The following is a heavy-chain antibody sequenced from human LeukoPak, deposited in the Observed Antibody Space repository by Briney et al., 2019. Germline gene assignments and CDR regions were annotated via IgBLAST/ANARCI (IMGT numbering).Heavy chain of an antibody. V-gene: IGHV4-38-2*02. Sequence: SETLSLTCTVSGYSISSGYYWGWIRPPPGKGLEWIGSIYHSGSTYYNPSLKSRVTISVDTSKNQFSLKLSSVTAADTAVYYCARDLQCSSTSCYIRGYYYYYYMDVWGKGTTVTVSS. D-gene: IGHD2-2*02. CDR3: ARDLQCSSTSCYIRGYYYYYYMDV. CDR1: GYSISSGYY. J-gene: IGHJ6*03. CDR2: IYHSGST.